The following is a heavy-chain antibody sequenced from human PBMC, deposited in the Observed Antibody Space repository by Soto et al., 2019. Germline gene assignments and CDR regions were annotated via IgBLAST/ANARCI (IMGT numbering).Heavy chain of an antibody. CDR1: GYTFTSYG. J-gene: IGHJ4*02. CDR2: ISAYNGNT. Sequence: QVQLVQSGAEVKKPGASVKVSCKASGYTFTSYGISWVRQAPGQGLEWMGRISAYNGNTNYAQKLQGRVIMTTDTSTSPAYMSLSSLRSADSAGYYCARSGCSGGSCSSYYFDYLGQGTLVTVSS. CDR3: ARSGCSGGSCSSYYFDY. V-gene: IGHV1-18*01. D-gene: IGHD2-15*01.